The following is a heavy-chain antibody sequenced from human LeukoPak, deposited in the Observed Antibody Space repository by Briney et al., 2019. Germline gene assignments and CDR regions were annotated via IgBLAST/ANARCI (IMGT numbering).Heavy chain of an antibody. V-gene: IGHV4-39*07. Sequence: SETLSLTCTVSGGSISSSSYYWGWIRQPPGKGLEWIGRIYYSGSTYYNPSLKSRVTISVDTSKNQFSLKLSSVTAADTAVYYCARDEQQLVPFRMNYFDYWGQGTLVTVSS. D-gene: IGHD6-13*01. J-gene: IGHJ4*02. CDR2: IYYSGST. CDR3: ARDEQQLVPFRMNYFDY. CDR1: GGSISSSSYY.